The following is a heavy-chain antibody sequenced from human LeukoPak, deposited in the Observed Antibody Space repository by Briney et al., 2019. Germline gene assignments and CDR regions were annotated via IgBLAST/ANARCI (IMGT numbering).Heavy chain of an antibody. V-gene: IGHV3-30*04. CDR1: GFTFSSYA. D-gene: IGHD2-8*01. Sequence: GGSLRLSCAASGFTFSSYAMHWVRQAPGKGLEWVAVISYDGSNKYYADSVKGRFTISRDDAKNSLYLQMNSLRAEDTAVYYCASFFCISAVCYYLDYWGQGTLVTVSS. J-gene: IGHJ4*02. CDR3: ASFFCISAVCYYLDY. CDR2: ISYDGSNK.